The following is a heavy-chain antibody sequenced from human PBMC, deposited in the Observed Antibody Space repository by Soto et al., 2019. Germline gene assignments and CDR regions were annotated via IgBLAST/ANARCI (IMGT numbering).Heavy chain of an antibody. CDR3: ARGPLLWGDV. CDR1: GYTFTIYA. CDR2: INAGNGNT. J-gene: IGHJ6*02. D-gene: IGHD3-10*01. V-gene: IGHV1-3*01. Sequence: QVQLVQSGAEVKKPGASVKVSCKASGYTFTIYAIHWVRQAPGQRLEWMGWINAGNGNTKYSQKFQGRVTITRDTSASTAYMELSSLRSEDTAVYYCARGPLLWGDVWGQGTTVTVSS.